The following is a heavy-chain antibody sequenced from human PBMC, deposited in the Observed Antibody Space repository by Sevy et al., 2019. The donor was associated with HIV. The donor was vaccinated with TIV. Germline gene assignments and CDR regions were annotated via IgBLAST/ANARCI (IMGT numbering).Heavy chain of an antibody. CDR1: GGSFSAYY. D-gene: IGHD2-2*01. J-gene: IGHJ3*02. V-gene: IGHV4-34*01. CDR3: ARHCSSTSCSHAFDI. CDR2: INHSGST. Sequence: SESLSLTCAVYGGSFSAYYWSWIRQPPGKGLEWIGEINHSGSTNYNPSLKSRVTISVDTSNNQFSLKLSSVTAADTAVHYCARHCSSTSCSHAFDIWGQGTMVTVSS.